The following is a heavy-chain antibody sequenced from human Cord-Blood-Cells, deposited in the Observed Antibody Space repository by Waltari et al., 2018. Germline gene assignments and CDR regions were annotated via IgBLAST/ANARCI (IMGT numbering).Heavy chain of an antibody. Sequence: EVKLVESGGGWTQAGGSLRLSCVASGFTGSSYYRSWVRQAPGKGLGWVSVIYSGGSTYYADAVKGRFTISRHNSKNTLYLQMNRLRAEDTAVYYCASDRRAAGTAFDIWGQGTMVTVSS. CDR2: IYSGGST. J-gene: IGHJ3*02. V-gene: IGHV3-53*04. CDR1: GFTGSSYY. D-gene: IGHD6-13*01. CDR3: ASDRRAAGTAFDI.